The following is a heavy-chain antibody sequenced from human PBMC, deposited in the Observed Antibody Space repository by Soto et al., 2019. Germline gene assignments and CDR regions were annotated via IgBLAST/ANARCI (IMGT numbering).Heavy chain of an antibody. CDR2: IKQDGSEK. CDR3: AREGDAVES. CDR1: GFTFSNHY. V-gene: IGHV3-7*04. J-gene: IGHJ3*02. Sequence: EVQLVESGGGLVQYGGSLRLSCAASGFTFSNHYISWIRKAPGKGLEWVANIKQDGSEKYYVDSVQGRFTISRDNAKQLLYLHMNRLRVEETAVYYCAREGDAVESWGQVTMVTVSS.